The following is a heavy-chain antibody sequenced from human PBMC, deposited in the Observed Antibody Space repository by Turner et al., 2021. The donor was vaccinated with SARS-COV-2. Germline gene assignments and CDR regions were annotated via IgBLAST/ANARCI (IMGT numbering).Heavy chain of an antibody. CDR1: GDSITNYY. J-gene: IGHJ4*02. CDR2: VYPSGTS. V-gene: IGHV4-4*07. D-gene: IGHD5-18*01. CDR3: TLSHIRYNYYSVFDY. Sequence: QVQLRASGPGLEKSSETMSLTGTVSGDSITNYYGSWVRQPAGKGREWIGGVYPSGTSNSNPSLKSRVTRSLDTSRYQFSLMLTSVTAADTAVYYCTLSHIRYNYYSVFDYWDQGSLVTFSS.